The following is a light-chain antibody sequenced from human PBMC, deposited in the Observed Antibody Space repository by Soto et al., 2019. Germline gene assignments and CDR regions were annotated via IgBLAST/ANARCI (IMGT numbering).Light chain of an antibody. J-gene: IGKJ1*01. V-gene: IGKV3-20*01. CDR3: QQYASSPWT. CDR2: GAS. CDR1: QSVRSNY. Sequence: EIVLTQSPGTLSLSPGERATLSCRASQSVRSNYLAWYQQSLGQAPRLLISGASSRATGIPDRFSGSGSGTDFPLTINRLEPEDFAVYYCQQYASSPWTFGQGTRVEIK.